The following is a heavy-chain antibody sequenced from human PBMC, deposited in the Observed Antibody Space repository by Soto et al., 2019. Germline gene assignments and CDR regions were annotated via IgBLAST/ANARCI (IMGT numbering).Heavy chain of an antibody. Sequence: EVQLVESGGGLVQPGGFLRLSCAASGFTFSGYLMSWVRQAPGKGLEWVANIDQDGSETYYVDAVKGRFTISRDNARNSLYLQMTSLRAEDTAVYYCARKIGAWGVWGKGTTVTVSS. CDR3: ARKIGAWGV. J-gene: IGHJ6*04. CDR2: IDQDGSET. D-gene: IGHD3-16*01. CDR1: GFTFSGYL. V-gene: IGHV3-7*01.